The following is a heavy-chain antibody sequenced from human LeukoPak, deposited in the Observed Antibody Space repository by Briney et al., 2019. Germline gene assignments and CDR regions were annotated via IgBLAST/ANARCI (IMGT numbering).Heavy chain of an antibody. CDR1: GYTLTELS. Sequence: ASVKVSCKVSGYTLTELSMHWLRQAPGKGLEWMGGFDPEDGETIYAQKFQGRVTMTEDTSTDTAYMELSSLRSEDAAVYYCATSPPADPWEAIDIWGQGTMVTVSS. D-gene: IGHD1-26*01. CDR2: FDPEDGET. J-gene: IGHJ3*02. V-gene: IGHV1-24*01. CDR3: ATSPPADPWEAIDI.